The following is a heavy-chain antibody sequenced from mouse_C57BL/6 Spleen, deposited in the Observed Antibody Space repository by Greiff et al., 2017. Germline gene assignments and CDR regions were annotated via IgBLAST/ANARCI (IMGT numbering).Heavy chain of an antibody. Sequence: DVQLVESGGGLVQPGGSMKLSCAASGFTFSDAWMDWVRQSPEKGLEWVAEIRNKANNHATYYAESVKGRFTISRDDSKSSVYLQMNSLRAEDTGVYYCTRPGDYDEGAWFAYWGQGTLVTVSA. V-gene: IGHV6-6*01. D-gene: IGHD2-4*01. CDR3: TRPGDYDEGAWFAY. CDR1: GFTFSDAW. J-gene: IGHJ3*01. CDR2: IRNKANNHAT.